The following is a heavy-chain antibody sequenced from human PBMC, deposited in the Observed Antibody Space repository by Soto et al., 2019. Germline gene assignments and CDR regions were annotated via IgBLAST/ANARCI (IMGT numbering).Heavy chain of an antibody. D-gene: IGHD5-12*01. CDR1: GDSVSSNSAA. Sequence: LSLTCAISGDSVSSNSAAWNWIRQSPSRGLEWLGRTYYRSRWYNDYAISVKSRLTINPDTSKNQFSLQLNSVTPADTAVYYCARMGGYDFWFDPWGQGTLVTVSS. CDR3: ARMGGYDFWFDP. V-gene: IGHV6-1*01. CDR2: TYYRSRWYN. J-gene: IGHJ5*02.